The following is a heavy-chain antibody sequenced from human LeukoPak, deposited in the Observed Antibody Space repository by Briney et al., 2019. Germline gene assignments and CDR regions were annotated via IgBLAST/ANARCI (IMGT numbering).Heavy chain of an antibody. J-gene: IGHJ3*02. CDR3: ARGRYYYDSSGLDPFHI. Sequence: ASVKVSCKASGYTFTGYYMHWVRQAPGQGLEWMGWINPNSGATNYAQKFQGRVTMTRDTSISTAYMELSRLGSDDTAVYYCARGRYYYDSSGLDPFHIWGQGTMVSVSS. V-gene: IGHV1-2*02. D-gene: IGHD3-22*01. CDR2: INPNSGAT. CDR1: GYTFTGYY.